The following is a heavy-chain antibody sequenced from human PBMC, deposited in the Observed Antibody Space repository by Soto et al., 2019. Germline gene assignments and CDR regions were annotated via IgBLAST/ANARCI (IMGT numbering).Heavy chain of an antibody. D-gene: IGHD6-13*01. CDR3: AKVISSPVHFDY. Sequence: EVQLLESGGGLVQPGGSLRLSCAASGFTFSSYAMSWVRQAPGKGLEWVSALSGSGGSTYYADSVKGRFNISRDNSKNTLYLQMNSLRAEDTAVYYCAKVISSPVHFDYWGQGTLVTVSS. CDR2: LSGSGGST. CDR1: GFTFSSYA. V-gene: IGHV3-23*01. J-gene: IGHJ4*02.